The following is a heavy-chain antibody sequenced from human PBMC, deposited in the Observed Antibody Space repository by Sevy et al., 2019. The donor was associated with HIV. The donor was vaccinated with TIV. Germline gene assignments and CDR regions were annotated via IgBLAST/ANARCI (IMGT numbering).Heavy chain of an antibody. J-gene: IGHJ4*02. CDR3: ARVGYSAPIDF. V-gene: IGHV3-72*01. Sequence: GGSLRLSCAASGFTFSDHFMDWVRQAPGKGLEWVGRTGLQDGSFTTQYAASVKGRFTISRDDLKNSLYLQMNSLTTEDTAVYYCARVGYSAPIDFWGQGTLVTVSS. D-gene: IGHD6-13*01. CDR2: TGLQDGSFTT. CDR1: GFTFSDHF.